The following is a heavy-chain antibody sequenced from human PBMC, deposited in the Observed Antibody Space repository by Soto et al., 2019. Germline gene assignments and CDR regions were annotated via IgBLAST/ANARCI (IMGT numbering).Heavy chain of an antibody. J-gene: IGHJ6*02. CDR3: ARMSAAGTYYYYYYGMDV. V-gene: IGHV4-59*01. D-gene: IGHD6-13*01. CDR1: GGSISSYY. Sequence: SETLSLTCTVSGGSISSYYWSWIRQPPGKGLEWIGYIYYSGSTNYNPSLKSRVTISVDTSKNQFSLKLSSVTAADTAVYYCARMSAAGTYYYYYYGMDVWGQGTTVTVSS. CDR2: IYYSGST.